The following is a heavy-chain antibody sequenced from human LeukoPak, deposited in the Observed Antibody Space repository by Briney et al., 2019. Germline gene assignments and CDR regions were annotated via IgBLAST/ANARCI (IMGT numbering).Heavy chain of an antibody. CDR2: IYAGDSGT. Sequence: GESLKISCMGSGYSFTSHWIGWVRQMPGKGLEWMAIIYAGDSGTRISPSFQGQVTISADKSISTAYLQWSSLKASDTAIYYCTRHIAAAGPDYWGQGTLVTVSS. CDR1: GYSFTSHW. V-gene: IGHV5-51*01. D-gene: IGHD6-13*01. J-gene: IGHJ4*02. CDR3: TRHIAAAGPDY.